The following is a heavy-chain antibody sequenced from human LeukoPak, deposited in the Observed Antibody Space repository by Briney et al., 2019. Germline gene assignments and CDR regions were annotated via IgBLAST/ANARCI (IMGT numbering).Heavy chain of an antibody. V-gene: IGHV4-59*08. CDR2: IYNSGTT. CDR3: TRSVPSLDYLFDS. CDR1: GGSISGYY. Sequence: SETLSLTCTVSGGSISGYYWTWIRQPPGKGLGWIGYIYNSGTTNYNPSLKSRVTISVDTSKNQFSLRLSSVTAADTAVYYCTRSVPSLDYLFDSWGQGTLVTVSS. J-gene: IGHJ4*02. D-gene: IGHD4-11*01.